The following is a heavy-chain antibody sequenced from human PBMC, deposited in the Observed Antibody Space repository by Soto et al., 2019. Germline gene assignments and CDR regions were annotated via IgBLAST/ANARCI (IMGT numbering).Heavy chain of an antibody. Sequence: GGSLRLSCEVSGFTFSNYWMHWVRQAPGKGLAWISRIDTDGTGTSYADSVKGRFTISRDNVKKTMYLQMNGLRVEDTAVYYCVRLGGSSQIDFWG. CDR3: VRLGGSSQIDF. J-gene: IGHJ6*01. CDR2: IDTDGTGT. V-gene: IGHV3-74*01. D-gene: IGHD6-13*01. CDR1: GFTFSNYW.